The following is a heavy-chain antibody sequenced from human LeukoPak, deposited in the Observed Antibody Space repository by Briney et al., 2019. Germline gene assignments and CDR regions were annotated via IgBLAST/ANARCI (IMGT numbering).Heavy chain of an antibody. V-gene: IGHV1-69*04. CDR1: GGTFSSYA. CDR2: IIPILGIA. D-gene: IGHD5-18*01. J-gene: IGHJ5*02. CDR3: ARVQLWYSS. Sequence: SVKVSCKASGGTFSSYAISWVRQAPGQGLEWVGRIIPILGIANYAQKFQGRVTITADKSTSTAYMELSSLRSEDTAVYYCARVQLWYSSWGQGTLVTVSS.